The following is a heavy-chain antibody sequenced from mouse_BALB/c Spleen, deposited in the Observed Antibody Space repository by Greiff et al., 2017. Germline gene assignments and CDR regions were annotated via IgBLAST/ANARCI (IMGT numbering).Heavy chain of an antibody. CDR2: ILPGSGST. D-gene: IGHD2-13*01. CDR3: ARRATMRGGDSDDFDY. Sequence: QVQLKESGAELMKPGASVKISCKATGYTFSSYWIEWVKQRPGHGLEWIGEILPGSGSTNYNEKFKGKATFTADTSSNTAYMQLSSLTSEDSAVYYCARRATMRGGDSDDFDYWGQGTTLTVSS. V-gene: IGHV1-9*01. CDR1: GYTFSSYW. J-gene: IGHJ2*01.